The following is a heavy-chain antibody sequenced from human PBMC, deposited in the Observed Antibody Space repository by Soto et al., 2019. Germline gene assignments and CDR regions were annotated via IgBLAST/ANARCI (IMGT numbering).Heavy chain of an antibody. V-gene: IGHV3-30-3*01. CDR2: ISYDGSNK. CDR3: ASGDGDYGHCYYGMDV. CDR1: GFTFSSYA. D-gene: IGHD4-17*01. J-gene: IGHJ6*02. Sequence: QVQLVESGGGVVQPGRSLRLSCAAAGFTFSSYAMHWVRQAPGQGLEWVAVISYDGSNKYYADSVKGRFTISRDNSKNTLYLQMNSLRAEDTAVYYCASGDGDYGHCYYGMDVWGQGTTVTVSS.